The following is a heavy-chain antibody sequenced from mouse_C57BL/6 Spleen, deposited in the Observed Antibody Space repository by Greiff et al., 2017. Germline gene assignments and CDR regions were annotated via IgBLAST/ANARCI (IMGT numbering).Heavy chain of an antibody. D-gene: IGHD2-3*01. V-gene: IGHV1-61*01. CDR3: ARDGGGAMDY. CDR1: GYTFTSYW. Sequence: QVQLQQPGAELVRPGSSVKLSCKASGYTFTSYWMAWVKQRPGQGLEWIGNIYPSDSETHYNQKFKDKATLTVDKPSSTAYMQLSSLTSEDSAVYDCARDGGGAMDYGGQGTSVTVSS. J-gene: IGHJ4*01. CDR2: IYPSDSET.